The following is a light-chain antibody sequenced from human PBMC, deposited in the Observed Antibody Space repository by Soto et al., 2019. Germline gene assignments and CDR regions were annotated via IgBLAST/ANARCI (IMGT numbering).Light chain of an antibody. Sequence: DIQMTQSPSSLSASVGDRVTITCRASQSISSYLNWYQQKPGKAPKLLIYAASSLQSGVPSRFSGSGSGTDFTLTISRLEPEDFAVYYCQQHGNSPRTFGQGTKVDIK. CDR2: AAS. CDR1: QSISSY. J-gene: IGKJ1*01. V-gene: IGKV1-39*01. CDR3: QQHGNSPRT.